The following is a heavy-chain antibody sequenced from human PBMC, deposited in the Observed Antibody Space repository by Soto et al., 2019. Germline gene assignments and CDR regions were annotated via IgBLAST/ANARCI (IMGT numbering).Heavy chain of an antibody. J-gene: IGHJ6*02. Sequence: GGSLRLSCAASGFTISNAWMSWVRQAPGKGLEWVGRIKSKTDGGTTDYAAPVKGRFTISRDDSKNTLYLQMNSLKTEDTAVYYCTTDLQQYYYGMDVWGQGTTVTVSS. V-gene: IGHV3-15*01. CDR2: IKSKTDGGTT. CDR3: TTDLQQYYYGMDV. CDR1: GFTISNAW.